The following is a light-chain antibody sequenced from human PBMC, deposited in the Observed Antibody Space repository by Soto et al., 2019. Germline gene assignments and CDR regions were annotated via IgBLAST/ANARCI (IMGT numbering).Light chain of an antibody. CDR3: QQYNSYAWT. J-gene: IGKJ1*01. V-gene: IGKV1-5*01. CDR1: QSISSW. CDR2: DAS. Sequence: DIQMTQSPSTLSASVGDRVTITCRASQSISSWLAWYQQKPGKAPKLLIYDASSLESGVPSRFSGSGSGTEFTLTLSSLQADDFATYCCQQYNSYAWTFGQGTKVEIK.